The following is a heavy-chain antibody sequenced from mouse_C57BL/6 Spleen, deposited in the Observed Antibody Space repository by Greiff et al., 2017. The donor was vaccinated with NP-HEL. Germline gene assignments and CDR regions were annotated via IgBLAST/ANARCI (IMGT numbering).Heavy chain of an antibody. CDR1: GYTFTSYW. V-gene: IGHV1-64*01. J-gene: IGHJ2*01. Sequence: QVQLQQPGAELVKPGASVKLSCKASGYTFTSYWMHWVKQRPGQGLEWIGMIHPNSGSTNYNEKFKSKATLTVDKSSSTAYMQLSSLTSEDSAVYYCARIWWTPYFDYWGQGTTRTVSS. CDR2: IHPNSGST. D-gene: IGHD1-1*02. CDR3: ARIWWTPYFDY.